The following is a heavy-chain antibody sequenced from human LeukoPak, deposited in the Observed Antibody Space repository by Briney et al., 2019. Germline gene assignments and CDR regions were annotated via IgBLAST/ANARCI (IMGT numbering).Heavy chain of an antibody. J-gene: IGHJ5*02. CDR3: ARGEYSSTTGFDP. CDR2: IYTSGST. D-gene: IGHD6-13*01. V-gene: IGHV4-4*09. Sequence: PSETLSLTCTVSGGSISSYYWSWIRQPPGKGLEWIGYIYTSGSTNYNPSLKSRVTISVDTSKNQFSLKLSSVTAADTAVYYCARGEYSSTTGFDPWGQGTLVTVSS. CDR1: GGSISSYY.